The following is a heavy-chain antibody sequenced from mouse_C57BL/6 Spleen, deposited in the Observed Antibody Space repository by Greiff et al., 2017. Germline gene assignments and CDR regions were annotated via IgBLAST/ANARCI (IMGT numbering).Heavy chain of an antibody. D-gene: IGHD2-4*01. V-gene: IGHV1-18*01. CDR3: ARFAHYDYLYAMGY. CDR2: INPNNGGT. CDR1: GYTFTDYN. J-gene: IGHJ4*01. Sequence: EVQLQQSGPELVKPGASVKIPCKASGYTFTDYNMDWVKQSHGKSLEWIGDINPNNGGTIYNQKFKGKATLTVDKSSSTAYMELRSLTSEDTAVYYCARFAHYDYLYAMGYWGQGASVTVSS.